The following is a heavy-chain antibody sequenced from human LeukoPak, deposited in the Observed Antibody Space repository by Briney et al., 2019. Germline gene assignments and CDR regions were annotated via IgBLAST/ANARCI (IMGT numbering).Heavy chain of an antibody. CDR2: IFPSGGEI. Sequence: ETLSLTCAVYGGSFSGYYWSWVRQPPGKGLEWVSSIFPSGGEIHYADSVRGRFTISRDNSKSILSLQMNSLRAEDTAVYYCAKEEWLLAVYFDYWGQGTLVTVSS. J-gene: IGHJ4*02. CDR1: GGSFSGYY. CDR3: AKEEWLLAVYFDY. D-gene: IGHD3-3*01. V-gene: IGHV3-23*01.